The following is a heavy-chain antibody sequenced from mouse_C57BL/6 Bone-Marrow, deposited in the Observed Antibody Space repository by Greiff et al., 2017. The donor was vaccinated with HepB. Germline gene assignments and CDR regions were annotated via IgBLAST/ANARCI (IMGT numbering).Heavy chain of an antibody. CDR1: GFSLSTSGMG. CDR2: IYWDDDK. V-gene: IGHV8-12*01. J-gene: IGHJ1*03. CDR3: ARNDGYFLYWYFDV. D-gene: IGHD2-3*01. Sequence: QVQLQQSGPGILQSSQTLSLTCSFSGFSLSTSGMGVSWIRQPSGKGLEWLAHIYWDDDKRYNPSLKSRLTISKDTSRNQVFLKITSVDTADTATYYCARNDGYFLYWYFDVWGTGTTVTVSS.